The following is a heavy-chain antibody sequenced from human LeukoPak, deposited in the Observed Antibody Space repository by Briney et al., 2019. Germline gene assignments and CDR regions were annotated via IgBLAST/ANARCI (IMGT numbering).Heavy chain of an antibody. CDR1: GGSFSGYY. D-gene: IGHD1-1*01. CDR3: ARDPLNDDQFDY. V-gene: IGHV4-34*01. J-gene: IGHJ4*02. CDR2: INDSGGT. Sequence: SETLSLTCAVYGGSFSGYYWSWIRQSPGKGLEWIGEINDSGGTNYNPSLKSRVTISIDTSANQFSLKVGSLTAADTGVYYCARDPLNDDQFDYWGQGTLVTVSS.